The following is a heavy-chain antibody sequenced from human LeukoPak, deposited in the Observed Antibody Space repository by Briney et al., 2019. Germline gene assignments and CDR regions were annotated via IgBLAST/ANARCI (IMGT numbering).Heavy chain of an antibody. J-gene: IGHJ5*02. CDR2: INHSGST. CDR1: GDSFIGYF. V-gene: IGHV4-34*01. CDR3: ARRKRSGCSSTSCLLNWFDP. Sequence: PSETLSLTCAASGDSFIGYFWTWIRQPPGKGLEWIGEINHSGSTNYNPSLKSRVTISVDTSKNQFSLKLSSVTAADTAVYYCARRKRSGCSSTSCLLNWFDPWGQGTLVTVSS. D-gene: IGHD2-2*01.